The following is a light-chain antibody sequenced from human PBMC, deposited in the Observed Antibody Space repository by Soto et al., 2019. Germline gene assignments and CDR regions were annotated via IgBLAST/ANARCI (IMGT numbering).Light chain of an antibody. V-gene: IGLV2-23*01. CDR1: NSDVGSYTS. CDR2: EDS. CDR3: CSHASSSTYV. J-gene: IGLJ1*01. Sequence: QSALTQPASVSGSPGQSITISCTGTNSDVGSYTSVSWYQQHPGKAPKFMIYEDSKRPSGVSNRFSGSKSGNTASQTISGLQAEDEADYYCCSHASSSTYVFGTGTKLTVL.